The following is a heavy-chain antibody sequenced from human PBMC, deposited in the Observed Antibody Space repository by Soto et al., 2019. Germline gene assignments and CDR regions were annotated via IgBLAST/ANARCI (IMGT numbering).Heavy chain of an antibody. J-gene: IGHJ6*02. Sequence: SVKVSCKASGGTFSSYAISWVRQAPGQGLEWMGGIIPIFGTANYAQKFQGRVTITADESTSTAYMELSSLRSEDTAVYYCARHVPAAGYYYGMDVWGQETTVTVSS. D-gene: IGHD2-2*01. V-gene: IGHV1-69*13. CDR1: GGTFSSYA. CDR3: ARHVPAAGYYYGMDV. CDR2: IIPIFGTA.